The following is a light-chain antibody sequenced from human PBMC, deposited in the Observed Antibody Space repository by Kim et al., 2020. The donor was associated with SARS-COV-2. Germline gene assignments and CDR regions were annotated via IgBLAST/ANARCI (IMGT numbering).Light chain of an antibody. CDR2: QDT. CDR1: KLWDKY. J-gene: IGLJ1*01. V-gene: IGLV3-1*01. Sequence: SYELTQPPSVSVSPGQTASITCSGDKLWDKYACWYQQKPGQSPVLVIYQDTKRPSGIPERFSGSNSGNTATLTISGTQAMDEADYYCQAWDSSTYVFGPG. CDR3: QAWDSSTYV.